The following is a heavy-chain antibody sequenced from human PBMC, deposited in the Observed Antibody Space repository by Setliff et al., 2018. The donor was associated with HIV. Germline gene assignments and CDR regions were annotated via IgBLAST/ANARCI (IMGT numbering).Heavy chain of an antibody. Sequence: SVKVSCKSSGGSFSKYLFTWVRQAPGQGLEWMGGIIPFRGVRDYAQKFQGRVTITADESTRTGYMELSSLPSEDTAVYYCARDNTAFDIWGQGTMVTVSS. V-gene: IGHV1-69*10. CDR3: ARDNTAFDI. CDR1: GGSFSKYL. J-gene: IGHJ3*02. D-gene: IGHD2-2*02. CDR2: IIPFRGVR.